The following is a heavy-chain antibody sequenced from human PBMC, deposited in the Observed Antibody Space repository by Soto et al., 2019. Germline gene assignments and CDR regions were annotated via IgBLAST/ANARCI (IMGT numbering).Heavy chain of an antibody. J-gene: IGHJ4*02. V-gene: IGHV4-59*01. CDR3: ARESYYGSGATVVGY. D-gene: IGHD3-10*01. CDR1: GGSISSYY. CDR2: IYYSGTT. Sequence: SETLSLTCTVSGGSISSYYWSWIRQPPGKGLEWIGYIYYSGTTSYNPSLNSRVTISVDTSKNQFSLKLNSVTAADTAVYYCARESYYGSGATVVGYWGQGTLVT.